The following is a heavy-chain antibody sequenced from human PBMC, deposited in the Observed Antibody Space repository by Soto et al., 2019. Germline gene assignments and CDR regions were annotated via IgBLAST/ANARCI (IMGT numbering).Heavy chain of an antibody. CDR1: GGTFSSYA. J-gene: IGHJ3*01. V-gene: IGHV1-69*06. Sequence: SVKVSCKASGGTFSSYAISWVRQAPGQGLEWMGGIIPIFGTANYAQKFQGRVTITADKSTSTAYMELSSLRSEDTAVYYCARGMSTVVPAGPWGQGTMVTVSS. CDR3: ARGMSTVVPAGP. CDR2: IIPIFGTA. D-gene: IGHD4-17*01.